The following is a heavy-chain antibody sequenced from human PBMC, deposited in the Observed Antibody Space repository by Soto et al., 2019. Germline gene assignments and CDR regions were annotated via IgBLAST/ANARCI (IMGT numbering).Heavy chain of an antibody. D-gene: IGHD7-27*01. CDR2: IYYNGHT. J-gene: IGHJ4*02. CDR1: GGSISNHY. Sequence: QVQLQESGPGLVKPSETLSLTCTVSGGSISNHYWSWIRQPPGKGLEWMGYIYYNGHTNYNPSLKSRVTMSLDTSKNQISLKLSSVTAADTAVYYCTRANSYSEYWGQGTLVTVSS. V-gene: IGHV4-59*11. CDR3: TRANSYSEY.